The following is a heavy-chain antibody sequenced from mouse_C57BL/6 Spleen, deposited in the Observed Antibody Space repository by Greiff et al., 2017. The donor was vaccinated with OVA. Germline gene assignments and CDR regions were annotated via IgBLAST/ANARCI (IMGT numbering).Heavy chain of an antibody. D-gene: IGHD1-1*01. J-gene: IGHJ1*03. CDR2: IRSKSSNYAT. CDR1: GFTFNTYA. CDR3: VRNYGSSYDWYFDV. Sequence: DVHLVESGGGLVQPKGSLKLSCAASGFTFNTYAMHWVRPAPGKGLEWVARIRSKSSNYATYYADSVKDRFTISRDDSQSMLYLQMNNLKTEDTAMYYCVRNYGSSYDWYFDVWGTETTVTVSS. V-gene: IGHV10-3*01.